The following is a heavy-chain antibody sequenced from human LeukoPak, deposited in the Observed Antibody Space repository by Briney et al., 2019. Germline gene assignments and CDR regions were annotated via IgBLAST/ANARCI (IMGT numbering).Heavy chain of an antibody. Sequence: GESLKISCKGSGYRFTSYWIGWVRQMPGKGLEWMGIINSGDSHTKYSPALQGQVTISADKSISTAYLQWSSLKASDTAMYYCARHCSGGSCPSWSFDYWGQGTLVTVSS. CDR1: GYRFTSYW. CDR2: INSGDSHT. CDR3: ARHCSGGSCPSWSFDY. J-gene: IGHJ4*02. D-gene: IGHD2-15*01. V-gene: IGHV5-51*01.